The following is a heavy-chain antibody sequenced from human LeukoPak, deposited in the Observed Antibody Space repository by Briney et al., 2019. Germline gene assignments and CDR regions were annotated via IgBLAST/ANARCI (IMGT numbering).Heavy chain of an antibody. V-gene: IGHV3-7*01. Sequence: GGSLRLSCAASGFTFSSHWMSWVRQAPGKGLERVANINQGGSEKYYVDSVKGRFIISRDNAKNSLYLQMNSLRAEDTAVYYCARDGFDEGLYFDYWGQGNLVTVSS. CDR3: ARDGFDEGLYFDY. CDR1: GFTFSSHW. J-gene: IGHJ4*02. CDR2: INQGGSEK. D-gene: IGHD3-9*01.